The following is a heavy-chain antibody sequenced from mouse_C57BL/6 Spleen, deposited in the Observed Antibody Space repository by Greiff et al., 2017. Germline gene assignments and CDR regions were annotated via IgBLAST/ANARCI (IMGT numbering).Heavy chain of an antibody. CDR1: GFTFSNYW. V-gene: IGHV6-3*01. J-gene: IGHJ4*01. Sequence: EVQRVESGGGLVQPGGSMKLSCVASGFTFSNYWMNWVRQSPEKGLEWVAQIRLKSDNYATHYAESVKGRFTISRDDSKSSVYLQMNNLRAEDTGIYYCTIPLRSYAMDYWGQGTSVTVSS. CDR3: TIPLRSYAMDY. CDR2: IRLKSDNYAT. D-gene: IGHD1-1*01.